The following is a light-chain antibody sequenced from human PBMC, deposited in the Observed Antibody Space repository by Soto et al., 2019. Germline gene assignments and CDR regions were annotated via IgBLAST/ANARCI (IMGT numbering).Light chain of an antibody. Sequence: QPVLTQPPSASGTPGQRVTISCSGSSSNIGRNTVNWYQQLPGTAPKVLIYSNNQRPSGVPDRLSGSKSGTSASLAISGLQSDDEADYYCAAWDDSLNAVVFGGGTKLTVL. CDR1: SSNIGRNT. CDR3: AAWDDSLNAVV. V-gene: IGLV1-44*01. CDR2: SNN. J-gene: IGLJ2*01.